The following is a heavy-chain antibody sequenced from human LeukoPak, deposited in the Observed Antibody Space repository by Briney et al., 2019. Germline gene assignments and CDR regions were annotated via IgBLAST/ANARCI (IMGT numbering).Heavy chain of an antibody. Sequence: GGSLRLSCAASGFTFDDYAMYWVRQAPGKGLEWVSSISWNSGAIGYADSVKGRFTISRDNAKNSLYLQMNSLRAEDTAVYYCATKGYCDSTSCYSMDVWGKGTTVTVSS. CDR3: ATKGYCDSTSCYSMDV. J-gene: IGHJ6*03. V-gene: IGHV3-9*01. CDR1: GFTFDDYA. CDR2: ISWNSGAI. D-gene: IGHD2-2*01.